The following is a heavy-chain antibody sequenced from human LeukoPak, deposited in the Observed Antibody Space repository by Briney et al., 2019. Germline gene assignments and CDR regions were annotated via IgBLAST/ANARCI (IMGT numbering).Heavy chain of an antibody. J-gene: IGHJ4*02. CDR3: ARPALVGKIFEF. V-gene: IGHV3-7*01. CDR2: IKQDGNDQ. CDR1: GFTFNDYW. Sequence: GGSLRLSCAASGFTFNDYWMSWVRQAPGKGLEWVADIKQDGNDQKYVDSVKGRFTISRDNTKNSLYLQMNSLRAEDTAVYYCARPALVGKIFEFWGQGTLVTVSS. D-gene: IGHD1-26*01.